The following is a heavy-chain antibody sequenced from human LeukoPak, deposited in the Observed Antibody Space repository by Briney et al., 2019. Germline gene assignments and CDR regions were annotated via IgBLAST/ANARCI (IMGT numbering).Heavy chain of an antibody. Sequence: SETLSLTCTVSGGSISSSNYYWGWIRQPPGKGLEWIGNIYHSGITYYTPSFESRVTMTVDTSRNQFSLKLNSLTAADTAVYYCARHHATSNCFDPWGQGILVTVSS. CDR1: GGSISSSNYY. V-gene: IGHV4-39*01. J-gene: IGHJ5*02. CDR2: IYHSGIT. CDR3: ARHHATSNCFDP.